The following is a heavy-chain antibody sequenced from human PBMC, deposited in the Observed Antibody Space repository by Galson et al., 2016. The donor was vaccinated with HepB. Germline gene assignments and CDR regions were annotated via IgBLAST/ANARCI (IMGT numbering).Heavy chain of an antibody. D-gene: IGHD2-2*01. V-gene: IGHV3-64D*06. CDR2: INSNGGRT. CDR3: GKEGYQELSDGAFDI. CDR1: GFTFSSYS. J-gene: IGHJ3*02. Sequence: SLRLSCAASGFTFSSYSMHWVRQAPGKGLEYVSGINSNGGRTYYTDPVKGRFTLSRDNSKNTVYLQMSSLRIEDTAVYFCGKEGYQELSDGAFDIWGQGTMVTVSS.